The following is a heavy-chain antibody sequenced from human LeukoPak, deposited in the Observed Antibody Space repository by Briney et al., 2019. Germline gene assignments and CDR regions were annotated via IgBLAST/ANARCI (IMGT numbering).Heavy chain of an antibody. V-gene: IGHV4-59*01. CDR2: IHHSGSA. CDR1: GGSINTFY. J-gene: IGHJ5*02. D-gene: IGHD6-19*01. Sequence: PSETLSLTCTVSGGSINTFYWTWVRQPPGKGLEWIGYIHHSGSATYNPSLKSRVTILVDKSKKHFSLKLTSVTAADTAMYYCARDLTVAGEGWFDPWGQGTLVTVSS. CDR3: ARDLTVAGEGWFDP.